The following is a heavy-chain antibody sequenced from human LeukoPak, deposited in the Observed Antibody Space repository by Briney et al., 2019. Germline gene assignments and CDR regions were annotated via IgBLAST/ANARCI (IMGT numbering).Heavy chain of an antibody. J-gene: IGHJ4*02. CDR1: GGSISSNY. Sequence: SETLSLTCTVSGGSISSNYWSWIRQTPGKGLEWIGYIYYSGSTNYNPSLKSRVTILVDTSKNQFSLKLSSVTAADTAVYYCARERYGSGSYFADYWVQGILVTVSS. D-gene: IGHD3-10*01. CDR2: IYYSGST. CDR3: ARERYGSGSYFADY. V-gene: IGHV4-59*01.